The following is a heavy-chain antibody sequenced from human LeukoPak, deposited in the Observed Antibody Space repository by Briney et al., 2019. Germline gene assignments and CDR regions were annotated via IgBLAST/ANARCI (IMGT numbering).Heavy chain of an antibody. CDR2: IRSKIYGGTT. V-gene: IGHV3-49*03. D-gene: IGHD5-12*01. Sequence: GRSLRLSCTASGFTFDNYAMSWFRQAPGKGLEWVGFIRSKIYGGTTEYAASVKGRFTISRDDSKSIAYLQMTSLKSEDTAAYYCVRYSGDADYWGQGTLVTVSS. CDR1: GFTFDNYA. CDR3: VRYSGDADY. J-gene: IGHJ4*02.